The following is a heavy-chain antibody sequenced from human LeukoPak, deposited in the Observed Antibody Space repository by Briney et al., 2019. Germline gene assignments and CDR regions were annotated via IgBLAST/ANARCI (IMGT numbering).Heavy chain of an antibody. V-gene: IGHV4-39*01. CDR3: ARLVRNYYYYYGMDV. CDR1: GGSISSSSYY. CDR2: IYYSGST. D-gene: IGHD4-23*01. J-gene: IGHJ6*02. Sequence: SETLSLTCTVSGGSISSSSYYWGWIRQPPGKGLEWIGSIYYSGSTYYNPSLKSRVTISVDTSKNQFSLKLSSVTAADTAVYYWARLVRNYYYYYGMDVWGQGTTVTVSS.